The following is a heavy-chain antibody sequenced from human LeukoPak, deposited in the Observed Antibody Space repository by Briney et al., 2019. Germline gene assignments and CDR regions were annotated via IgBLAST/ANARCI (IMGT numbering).Heavy chain of an antibody. D-gene: IGHD6-13*01. J-gene: IGHJ6*02. CDR3: ARGGIAGKYYGLDV. CDR1: GFTFSSYG. CDR2: ITSSSSYI. Sequence: GGSLRLSCAASGFTFSSYGMNWVRQAPGKGLEWVSSITSSSSYIYYADSVKGRFTISRDNSKNTLYLQMNSLRAEDTAVYYCARGGIAGKYYGLDVWGQGTTVTVSS. V-gene: IGHV3-21*01.